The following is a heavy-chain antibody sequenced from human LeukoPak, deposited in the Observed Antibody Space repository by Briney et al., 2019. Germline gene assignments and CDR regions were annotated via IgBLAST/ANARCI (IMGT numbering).Heavy chain of an antibody. CDR2: INPNSGGT. Sequence: WASVKVSCKASGYTFTGYYMHWVRQAPGQGLEWMGWINPNSGGTNYAQKFQGRVTMTRNTSISTAYMELSSLRSEDTAVYYCARMGSSWYGDTTDYYGMDVWGQGTTVTVSS. D-gene: IGHD6-13*01. CDR1: GYTFTGYY. CDR3: ARMGSSWYGDTTDYYGMDV. V-gene: IGHV1-2*02. J-gene: IGHJ6*02.